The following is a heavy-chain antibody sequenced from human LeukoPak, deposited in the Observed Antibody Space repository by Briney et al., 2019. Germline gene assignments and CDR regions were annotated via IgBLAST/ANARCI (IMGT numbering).Heavy chain of an antibody. CDR1: GGSVSSISYY. CDR2: VYYRGNT. Sequence: SETLSLTCTVSGGSVSSISYYWGWIRQPPGKGLEWIGTVYYRGNTYYNPTLRSRVTISLDTSKSQFSLKVTSVTAADTAVYYCVRRRDCTSSSCYSGDFDPWGQGTLVTVSS. V-gene: IGHV4-39*01. J-gene: IGHJ5*02. CDR3: VRRRDCTSSSCYSGDFDP. D-gene: IGHD2-2*01.